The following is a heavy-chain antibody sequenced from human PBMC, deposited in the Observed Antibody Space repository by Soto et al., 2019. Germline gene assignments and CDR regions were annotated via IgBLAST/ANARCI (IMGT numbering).Heavy chain of an antibody. CDR2: ISSSSSTI. V-gene: IGHV3-48*01. J-gene: IGHJ4*02. D-gene: IGHD3-9*01. CDR1: GFTFSSYS. CDR3: AREPPYYDILTGYRGEDY. Sequence: GGSLRLSCAASGFTFSSYSMNWVRQAPGKGLEWVSYISSSSSTIYYADSVKGRFTISRDNAKNSLYLQMNSLRAEDTAVYYCAREPPYYDILTGYRGEDYWGQGTLVTVSS.